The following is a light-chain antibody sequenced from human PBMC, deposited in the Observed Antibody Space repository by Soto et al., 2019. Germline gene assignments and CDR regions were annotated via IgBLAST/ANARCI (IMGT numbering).Light chain of an antibody. J-gene: IGKJ3*01. CDR1: QSVSSN. CDR3: QQYNNWPFT. Sequence: ELVMTQSPATLSVSPGARATLSCRASQSVSSNLAWYQQKPGQAPRLLIYGASTRATGIPARFSGSGSGTEVTLTISSPQSEDFAVYYCQQYNNWPFTFGPGTKVDI. CDR2: GAS. V-gene: IGKV3-15*01.